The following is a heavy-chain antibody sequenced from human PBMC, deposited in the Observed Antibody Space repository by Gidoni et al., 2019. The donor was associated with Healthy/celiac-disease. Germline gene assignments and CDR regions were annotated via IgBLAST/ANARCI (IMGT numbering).Heavy chain of an antibody. CDR3: AREPDDYGDYGDY. J-gene: IGHJ4*02. CDR1: AFPFSSYS. V-gene: IGHV3-21*01. Sequence: EVQLVESGGGLVKPGGSLRLSCAASAFPFSSYSMNWVRQAPGKGLEWVSSISSSSSYIDYADSVKGRFTISRDNDKNSLYLQMNSLRAEDTAVYYCAREPDDYGDYGDYWGQGTLVTVSS. D-gene: IGHD4-17*01. CDR2: ISSSSSYI.